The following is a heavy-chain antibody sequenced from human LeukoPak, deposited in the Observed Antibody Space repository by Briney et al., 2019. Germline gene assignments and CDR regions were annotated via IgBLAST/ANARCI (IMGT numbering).Heavy chain of an antibody. CDR1: GFTFRSYW. Sequence: GGSLRLSCAASGFTFRSYWMAWVRQAPGKGLEGVANVREDEGDKAYADTVKGRFTTTRDNGKNSLYLQMNSLTAEDTAVYYCAWDVAGALDFWGQGTLVSVSS. CDR3: AWDVAGALDF. CDR2: VREDEGDK. D-gene: IGHD6-19*01. J-gene: IGHJ4*02. V-gene: IGHV3-7*01.